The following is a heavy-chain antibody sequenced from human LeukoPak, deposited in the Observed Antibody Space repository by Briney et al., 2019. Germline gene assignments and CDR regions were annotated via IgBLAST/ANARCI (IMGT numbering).Heavy chain of an antibody. V-gene: IGHV3-30*02. D-gene: IGHD1-26*01. CDR1: GFTFSSYG. CDR2: IRYDGSNK. Sequence: GGSLRLSCAASGFTFSSYGMHWVRQAPGKGLEWVAFIRYDGSNKYYADSVKGRFTISRDNSKNTLYLQMNSLRAEDTAVYYCAREGTWSYYYDYWGQGTLVTVSS. J-gene: IGHJ4*02. CDR3: AREGTWSYYYDY.